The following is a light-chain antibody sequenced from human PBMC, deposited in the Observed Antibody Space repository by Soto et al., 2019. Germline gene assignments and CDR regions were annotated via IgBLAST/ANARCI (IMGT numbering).Light chain of an antibody. J-gene: IGLJ2*01. CDR3: GTWDSDLSARGV. CDR2: DNN. Sequence: QSVLTQPPSVSAAPGQTVTISCSGGSSNIGNNVVAWYQQFPGTAPRLLIYDNNKRPSGIPDRFSGSKSGTSATLGITGLQAGDEADYYCGTWDSDLSARGVFGGGTKLTVL. CDR1: SSNIGNNV. V-gene: IGLV1-51*01.